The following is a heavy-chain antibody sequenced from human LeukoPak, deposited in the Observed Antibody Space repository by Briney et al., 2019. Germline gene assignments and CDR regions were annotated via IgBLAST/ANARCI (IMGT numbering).Heavy chain of an antibody. CDR3: ARNKGTLGLDY. CDR1: GYTFTNYY. V-gene: IGHV1-46*01. Sequence: ASVKVSCKASGYTFTNYYIHWVRQAPGQGLEWMGIINPTGGGTTDAQKFPGRLTMTSDMSTSTVYMELSSLRSEDTAVYYCARNKGTLGLDYWGQGTLVTVSS. J-gene: IGHJ4*02. CDR2: INPTGGGT.